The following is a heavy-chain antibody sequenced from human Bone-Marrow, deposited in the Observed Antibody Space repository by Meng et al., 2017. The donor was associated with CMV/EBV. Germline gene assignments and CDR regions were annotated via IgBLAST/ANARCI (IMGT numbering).Heavy chain of an antibody. D-gene: IGHD3-3*01. J-gene: IGHJ6*02. Sequence: GGSLRLSCAASGFTFSSYSMNWVRQAPGKGLEWVSSISSSSSYIYYADSMKGRFTISRDNAKNSLYLQMNSLRAEDTAVYYCARGRGRGLEPYYYYGMDVWGQGNTV. CDR3: ARGRGRGLEPYYYYGMDV. V-gene: IGHV3-21*01. CDR1: GFTFSSYS. CDR2: ISSSSSYI.